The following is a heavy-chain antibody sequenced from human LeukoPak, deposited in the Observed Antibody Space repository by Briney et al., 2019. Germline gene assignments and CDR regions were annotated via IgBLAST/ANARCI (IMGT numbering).Heavy chain of an antibody. D-gene: IGHD6-19*01. CDR3: ASLLAAVAGTSGFDY. J-gene: IGHJ4*02. Sequence: ASVKVSCKASGYTFTGYYMHWVRQAPGQGLEWMGWINPNSGGTNYAQKFQGRVTMTRDTSISTAYMELSRLRSDDTAVYYCASLLAAVAGTSGFDYWGQGTLVTVSS. V-gene: IGHV1-2*02. CDR1: GYTFTGYY. CDR2: INPNSGGT.